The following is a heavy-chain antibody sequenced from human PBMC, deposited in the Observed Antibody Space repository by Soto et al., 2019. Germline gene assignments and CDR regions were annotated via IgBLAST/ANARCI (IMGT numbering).Heavy chain of an antibody. Sequence: SETLSLTCSVSGASINNYYWSWIRQPPGKGLEWIGEINHSGSTNYNPSLKSRVTISVDTSKNQFSLKLSSVTAADTAVYYCARSRGRFYSSSSGPYWGQGTLVTVSS. CDR3: ARSRGRFYSSSSGPY. CDR1: GASINNYY. J-gene: IGHJ4*02. D-gene: IGHD6-6*01. CDR2: INHSGST. V-gene: IGHV4-34*01.